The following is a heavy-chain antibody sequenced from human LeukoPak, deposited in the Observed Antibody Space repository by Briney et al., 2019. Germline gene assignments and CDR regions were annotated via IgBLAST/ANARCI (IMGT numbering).Heavy chain of an antibody. J-gene: IGHJ5*02. CDR1: GYTFTNYV. D-gene: IGHD2-2*02. V-gene: IGHV1-8*01. Sequence: GASVKVSCKASGYTFTNYVLHWVRQAPGQRLEWMGWMNPNSGNTGYAQKSQGRVTMTRNTSISTAYMELSSLRSEDTAVYYCARGYCSSTSCYSVWFDPWGQGTLVTVSS. CDR2: MNPNSGNT. CDR3: ARGYCSSTSCYSVWFDP.